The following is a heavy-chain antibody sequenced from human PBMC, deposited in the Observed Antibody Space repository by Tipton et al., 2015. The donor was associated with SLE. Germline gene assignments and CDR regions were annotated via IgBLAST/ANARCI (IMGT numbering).Heavy chain of an antibody. Sequence: TLSLTCTVSGVTISSDDYYWTWIPQRPGKGLEWIVHMSYSGSTYYNPSLKSRITISVDTSKNHFSLKLSSVTAADTAVYYCARGGGGGSAYFDPWGQGTLVTVSS. CDR2: MSYSGST. D-gene: IGHD2-15*01. V-gene: IGHV4-30-4*08. CDR3: ARGGGGGSAYFDP. CDR1: GVTISSDDYY. J-gene: IGHJ4*02.